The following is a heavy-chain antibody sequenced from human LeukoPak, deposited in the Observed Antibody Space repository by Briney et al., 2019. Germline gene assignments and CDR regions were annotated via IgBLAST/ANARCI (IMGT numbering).Heavy chain of an antibody. CDR1: GYTFTSYG. CDR2: ISAYNGNT. V-gene: IGHV1-18*01. J-gene: IGHJ4*02. Sequence: GASVKVSCKAFGYTFTSYGISWVRQAPGQGLEWMGWISAYNGNTDYAQKLQGRVTMTTDTSTSTAYMELRSLRSDDTAVYYCARPYYDSSAPPYDYWGQGTLVTVSS. D-gene: IGHD3-22*01. CDR3: ARPYYDSSAPPYDY.